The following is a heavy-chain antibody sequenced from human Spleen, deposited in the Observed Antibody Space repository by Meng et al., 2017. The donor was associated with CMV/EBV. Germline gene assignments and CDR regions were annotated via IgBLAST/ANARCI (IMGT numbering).Heavy chain of an antibody. D-gene: IGHD3-16*01. Sequence: QLQLQESGPGLVKPSXXLSLTCTVSGGSISSSSYYWGWIRQPPGKGLEWIGSIYYSGSTYYNPSLKSRVTISVDTSKNQFSLKLSSVTAADTAVYYCATELMGGYFDHWGQGTLVTVSS. V-gene: IGHV4-39*07. J-gene: IGHJ4*02. CDR1: GGSISSSSYY. CDR2: IYYSGST. CDR3: ATELMGGYFDH.